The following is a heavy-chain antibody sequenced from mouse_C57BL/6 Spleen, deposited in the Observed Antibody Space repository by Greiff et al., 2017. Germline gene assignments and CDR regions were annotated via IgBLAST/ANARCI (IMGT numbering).Heavy chain of an antibody. D-gene: IGHD2-1*01. Sequence: QVQLQQSGAELARPGASVKLSCKASGYTFTSYGISWVKQRTGQGLEWIGEIYPRSGNTYYNEKFKGKATLTADKSSSTAYMELRGLTSEDSAVYFCARDEGGNSGLDYWGQGTTLTVSS. CDR3: ARDEGGNSGLDY. V-gene: IGHV1-81*01. J-gene: IGHJ2*01. CDR2: IYPRSGNT. CDR1: GYTFTSYG.